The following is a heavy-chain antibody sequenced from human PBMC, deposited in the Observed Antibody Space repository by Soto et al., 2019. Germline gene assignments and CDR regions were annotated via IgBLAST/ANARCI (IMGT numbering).Heavy chain of an antibody. V-gene: IGHV4-31*03. CDR1: GDSISRIDYY. CDR3: AREGGSYDSGGYLIRGAFHI. D-gene: IGHD3-22*01. CDR2: IYYRGNT. J-gene: IGHJ3*02. Sequence: QVQLQESGPGLVKPSQTLSLTCSVSGDSISRIDYYWTWIRQYPGKGLEWIGNIYYRGNTYYNPSLKSRLTISVNTSKNQFSLKFSSVTAADTAVYYCAREGGSYDSGGYLIRGAFHIWGQGTMVTVSS.